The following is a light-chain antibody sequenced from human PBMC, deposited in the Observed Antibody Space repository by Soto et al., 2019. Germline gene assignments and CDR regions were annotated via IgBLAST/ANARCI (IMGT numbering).Light chain of an antibody. J-gene: IGKJ3*01. V-gene: IGKV3-15*01. Sequence: EIVMPQSPATLSVSPGERATLSCRASQSVSSNLAWYQQKPGQATRLLIYGASTRATGIPARFSGSGSGIEFTLTIRNLQSEDFAGYDGQQYNNWPSLFTFGPVTKVDIK. CDR2: GAS. CDR1: QSVSSN. CDR3: QQYNNWPSLFT.